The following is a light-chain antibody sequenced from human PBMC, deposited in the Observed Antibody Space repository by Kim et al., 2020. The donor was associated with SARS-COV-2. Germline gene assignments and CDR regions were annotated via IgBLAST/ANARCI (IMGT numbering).Light chain of an antibody. CDR2: KAY. CDR1: QSISSW. J-gene: IGKJ2*01. CDR3: QQYNSYSYA. Sequence: DIQMTQSPSTLSASVGDRVTITFRASQSISSWLAWYQQKPGKAPKLLIYKAYSLESGVPSRFSGSGSGTEFTLTISSLHPDDFATYYCQQYNSYSYAFGKGTKLEI. V-gene: IGKV1-5*03.